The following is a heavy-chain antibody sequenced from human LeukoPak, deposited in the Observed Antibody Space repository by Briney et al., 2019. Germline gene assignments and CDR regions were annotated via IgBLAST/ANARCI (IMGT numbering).Heavy chain of an antibody. Sequence: PETLSLTCTVSGGSISSTSYFWGWIRQPPGKGLEWIGSIYYSGSTNYNPSLKSPVTMSVDTPKNQFSLKLTSVTAADTAVYYCARQSIAARGYYYYMDVWGKGTTVTVSS. CDR3: ARQSIAARGYYYYMDV. V-gene: IGHV4-39*01. CDR1: GGSISSTSYF. CDR2: IYYSGST. J-gene: IGHJ6*03. D-gene: IGHD6-6*01.